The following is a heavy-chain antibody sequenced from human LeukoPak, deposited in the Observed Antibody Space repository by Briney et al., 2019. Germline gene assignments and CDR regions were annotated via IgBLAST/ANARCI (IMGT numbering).Heavy chain of an antibody. D-gene: IGHD2-2*01. CDR3: AKDRVPAAIWGPQFDY. V-gene: IGHV3-23*01. Sequence: GGSLRLSCAASGFTFSSYAMSWVRQAPGKGLEWVSAISGSGGSTYYADSVKGRFTISRDNSKNTLYLQMNSLRAEDTAVYYCAKDRVPAAIWGPQFDYWGQGTLVTVSS. CDR2: ISGSGGST. CDR1: GFTFSSYA. J-gene: IGHJ4*02.